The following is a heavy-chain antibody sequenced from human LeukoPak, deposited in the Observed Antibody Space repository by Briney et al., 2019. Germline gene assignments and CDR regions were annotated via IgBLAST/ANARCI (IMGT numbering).Heavy chain of an antibody. V-gene: IGHV5-51*01. D-gene: IGHD2-15*01. CDR2: IYPGDSDT. CDR3: ARRRKSVAAYNWFDP. CDR1: GYSFTSYW. J-gene: IGHJ5*02. Sequence: GESLKISCKGSGYSFTSYWIGWVRQMPGKGLEWMGIIYPGDSDTRYSPSFQGQVTISADKSISTAYLQWSSLKASDTAMYYCARRRKSVAAYNWFDPWGQGTLVTVPS.